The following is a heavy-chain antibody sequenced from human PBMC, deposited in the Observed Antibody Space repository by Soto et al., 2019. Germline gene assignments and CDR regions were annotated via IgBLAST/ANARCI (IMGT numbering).Heavy chain of an antibody. CDR1: GGSISSSSYY. J-gene: IGHJ4*02. V-gene: IGHV4-39*01. D-gene: IGHD3-10*01. CDR3: SVRNKYYFDY. Sequence: SKTLSLTCTVSGGSISSSSYYWGWIRQPPGKGLEWIGSIYYSGSTYYNPSLKSRVTISVDTSKNQFSLKLSSVTAADTAVYYCSVRNKYYFDYWGQGTLVTVSS. CDR2: IYYSGST.